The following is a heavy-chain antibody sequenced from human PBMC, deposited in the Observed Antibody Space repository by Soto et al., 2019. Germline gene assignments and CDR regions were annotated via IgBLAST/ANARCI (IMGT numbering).Heavy chain of an antibody. Sequence: GGSLRLSCAASGFTFSSYGMHWVRQAPGKGLEWVAVISYDGSNKYYADSVKGRFTISRDNSKNTLYLQMNSLRAEDTAVYYCAKGGYDYIWGSYRQGFDYWGQGTLVTVSS. V-gene: IGHV3-30*18. CDR2: ISYDGSNK. CDR1: GFTFSSYG. CDR3: AKGGYDYIWGSYRQGFDY. D-gene: IGHD3-16*02. J-gene: IGHJ4*02.